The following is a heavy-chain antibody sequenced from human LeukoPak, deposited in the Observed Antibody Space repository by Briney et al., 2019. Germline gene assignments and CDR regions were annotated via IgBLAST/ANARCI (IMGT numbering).Heavy chain of an antibody. J-gene: IGHJ6*03. V-gene: IGHV3-74*01. Sequence: PGGSLRLSCAASGFSLSRYWMHWVRQAPGTGLVWVSYIDNDGTDTNYADSVRGRFTVSRDNAKNTLYLQMNGLRAEDTALYYCTRGGFDHNMDVWGKGTTVT. D-gene: IGHD3-9*01. CDR1: GFSLSRYW. CDR3: TRGGFDHNMDV. CDR2: IDNDGTDT.